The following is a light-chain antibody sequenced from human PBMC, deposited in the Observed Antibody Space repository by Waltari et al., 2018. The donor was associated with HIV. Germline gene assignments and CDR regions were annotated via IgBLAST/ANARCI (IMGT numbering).Light chain of an antibody. V-gene: IGLV2-11*01. J-gene: IGLJ1*01. CDR1: RSDVGDYNY. CDR3: GAYAAAHISYV. Sequence: QSALTQPPSVSGSPGQSATISCTGTRSDVGDYNYVSWYQQHPGKAPTLILFDVGQRPSGVPDRCSGSKSGSTASLTISGLQTEDEADYFCGAYAAAHISYVFGSGTKVAVL. CDR2: DVG.